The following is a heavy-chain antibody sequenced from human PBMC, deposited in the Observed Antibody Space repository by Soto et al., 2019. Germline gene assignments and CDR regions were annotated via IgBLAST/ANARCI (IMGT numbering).Heavy chain of an antibody. V-gene: IGHV4-59*01. D-gene: IGHD3-10*01. CDR1: GGSISSYY. Sequence: QVQLQESGPGLVKPSETLSLTCTVSGGSISSYYWSWIRQPPGKGLEWIGYIYYSGSTNYNPSLKGRVTISVDTSKNQSSLKLSSVTAADTAVYYCARGDPLLWFGEKVYYGMDVWGQGTTVTVSS. CDR3: ARGDPLLWFGEKVYYGMDV. J-gene: IGHJ6*02. CDR2: IYYSGST.